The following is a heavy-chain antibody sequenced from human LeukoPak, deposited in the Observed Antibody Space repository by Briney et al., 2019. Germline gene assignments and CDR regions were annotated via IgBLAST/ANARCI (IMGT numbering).Heavy chain of an antibody. D-gene: IGHD3-10*01. CDR3: ARDRFGDHGLDY. J-gene: IGHJ4*02. CDR1: GSTFSSYW. V-gene: IGHV3-7*01. Sequence: GGSLRLSCAASGSTFSSYWMSWVRQAPGKGLEWVANIKQDGSEKYYVDSVKGRFTISRDNAKNSLYLQMNSLRAEDTAVYYCARDRFGDHGLDYWGQGTLVTVSS. CDR2: IKQDGSEK.